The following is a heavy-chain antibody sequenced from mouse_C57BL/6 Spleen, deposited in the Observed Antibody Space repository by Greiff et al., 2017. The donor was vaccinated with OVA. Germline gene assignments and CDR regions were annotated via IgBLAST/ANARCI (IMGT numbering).Heavy chain of an antibody. Sequence: VQLKESGPVLVKPGASVKMSCKASGYTFTDYYMNWVKQSHGKSLEWIGVTNPYNGGTSYNQKFKGKATLTVDKSSSTAYMELNSLTSEDSAVYYCAREGSSGYPAWFAYWGQGTLVTVSA. CDR1: GYTFTDYY. CDR3: AREGSSGYPAWFAY. J-gene: IGHJ3*01. CDR2: TNPYNGGT. V-gene: IGHV1-19*01. D-gene: IGHD3-2*02.